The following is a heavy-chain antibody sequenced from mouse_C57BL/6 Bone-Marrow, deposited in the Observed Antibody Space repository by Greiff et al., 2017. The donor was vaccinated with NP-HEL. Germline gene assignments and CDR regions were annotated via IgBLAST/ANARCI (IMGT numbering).Heavy chain of an antibody. J-gene: IGHJ4*01. Sequence: EVMLVESGGGLVQPGGSLKLSCAASGFTFSDYGMAWVRQAPRKGPEWVAFISNLAYSIYYADTVTGRFTISRENATNTLYLDMSSLRSEDTAMSYYARGGVGYDYDRDYFAMDYWGQGTSVTVSS. CDR2: ISNLAYSI. D-gene: IGHD2-4*01. CDR3: ARGGVGYDYDRDYFAMDY. CDR1: GFTFSDYG. V-gene: IGHV5-15*01.